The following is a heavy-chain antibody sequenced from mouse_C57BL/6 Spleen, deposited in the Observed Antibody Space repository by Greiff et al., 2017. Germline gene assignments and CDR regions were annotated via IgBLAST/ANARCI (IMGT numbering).Heavy chain of an antibody. V-gene: IGHV1-64*01. J-gene: IGHJ2*01. CDR2: IHPNSGST. CDR3: ARSEERYYFDY. CDR1: GYTFTSYW. Sequence: QVQLQQPGAELVKPGASVKLSCKASGYTFTSYWMHWVKQRPGQGLEWIGMIHPNSGSTNYNEKFKGKATLTADKSSSTAYMELRSLTSEDSAVYFCARSEERYYFDYWGQGTTLTVSS.